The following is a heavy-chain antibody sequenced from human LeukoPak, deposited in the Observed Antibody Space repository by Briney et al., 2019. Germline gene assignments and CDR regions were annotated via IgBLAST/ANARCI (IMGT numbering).Heavy chain of an antibody. Sequence: GGSLRLSCAASGFTLSNYSMNWVRQAPGKGLEWVAFISSSSSYIFYADSLKGRFTISRDNAKNSLYLQMNSLRADDTAVYCCARDLAYGDDGLWGQGTLVTVSS. D-gene: IGHD4-17*01. V-gene: IGHV3-21*01. CDR3: ARDLAYGDDGL. CDR2: ISSSSSYI. CDR1: GFTLSNYS. J-gene: IGHJ4*02.